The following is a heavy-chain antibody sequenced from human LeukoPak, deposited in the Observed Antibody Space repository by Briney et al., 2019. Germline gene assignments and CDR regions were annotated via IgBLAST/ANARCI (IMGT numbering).Heavy chain of an antibody. J-gene: IGHJ4*02. CDR2: INHSGST. CDR3: ARGATGLTTLDY. V-gene: IGHV4-34*01. CDR1: GGSFSGYY. Sequence: PSETLSLTCAVYGGSFSGYYWSWIRQPPGKGLEWIGEINHSGSTNYNPSLKGRVTISVDTSKNQFSLKLSSVTAADTAVYYCARGATGLTTLDYWGQGTLVTVSS. D-gene: IGHD4/OR15-4a*01.